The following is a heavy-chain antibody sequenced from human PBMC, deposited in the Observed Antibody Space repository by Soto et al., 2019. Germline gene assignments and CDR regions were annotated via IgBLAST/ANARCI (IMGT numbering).Heavy chain of an antibody. J-gene: IGHJ5*02. Sequence: NPSETLSLTCTVSGGSISSGDYYWSWIRQPPGKGLEWIGYIYYSGSTYYNPSLKSRVTISVDTSKNQFSLKLSSVTAADTAVYYCARGPYGSGSYGGNWFDPWGQGTLVTVSS. CDR2: IYYSGST. V-gene: IGHV4-30-4*01. D-gene: IGHD3-10*01. CDR1: GGSISSGDYY. CDR3: ARGPYGSGSYGGNWFDP.